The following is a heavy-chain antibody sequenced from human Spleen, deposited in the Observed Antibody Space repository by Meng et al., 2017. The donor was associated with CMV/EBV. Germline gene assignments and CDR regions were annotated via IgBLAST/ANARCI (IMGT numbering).Heavy chain of an antibody. CDR3: ARGMVRGGHYGMDV. CDR1: GFMFSDHY. J-gene: IGHJ6*02. CDR2: TRNKANSYTT. D-gene: IGHD3-10*01. Sequence: GFMFSDHYMDWVRQAPGKGLEWVGRTRNKANSYTTEYAASVKGRFTISRDDSKNSLYLLMNSLKTEDTAVYYCARGMVRGGHYGMDVWGQGTTVTVSS. V-gene: IGHV3-72*01.